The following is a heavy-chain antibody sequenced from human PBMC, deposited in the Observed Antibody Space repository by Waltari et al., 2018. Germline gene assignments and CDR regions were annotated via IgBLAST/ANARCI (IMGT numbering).Heavy chain of an antibody. CDR3: ARDFRIGLLDY. CDR2: IKQDGSEK. V-gene: IGHV3-7*01. Sequence: EVQLVESGGGLVQPGGSLRLACAASGFTFSSYWMRWVRQAPGKGLEWVANIKQDGSEKYYVDSVKGRFTIARDNAKNSLYLQMNSLRSEDTAVYYCARDFRIGLLDYWGQGTLVTVSS. D-gene: IGHD3-16*02. CDR1: GFTFSSYW. J-gene: IGHJ4*02.